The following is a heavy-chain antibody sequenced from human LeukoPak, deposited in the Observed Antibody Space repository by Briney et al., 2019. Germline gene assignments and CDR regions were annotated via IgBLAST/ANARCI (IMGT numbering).Heavy chain of an antibody. V-gene: IGHV3-30-3*01. CDR3: ARAYSRWSGGDY. J-gene: IGHJ4*02. D-gene: IGHD2-21*01. CDR2: ISYDGSNK. CDR1: GFTFSSYA. Sequence: PGRSLRLSCAASGFTFSSYAMHWVRQAPGKGLEWVAVISYDGSNKYYADSVKGRFTISRDNSKNTLYLQMNSLRAEDTAVYYCARAYSRWSGGDYWGQGTLVTVSS.